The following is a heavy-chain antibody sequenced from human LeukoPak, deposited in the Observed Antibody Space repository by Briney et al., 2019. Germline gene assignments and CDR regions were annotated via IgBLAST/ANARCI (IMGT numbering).Heavy chain of an antibody. CDR2: ISAYNGNT. J-gene: IGHJ5*02. D-gene: IGHD6-19*01. Sequence: ASVKVSCKASGYTFTSYGIRWVRQAPGQGLEWMGWISAYNGNTNYAQKLQGRVTMTTDTSTSTAYMELRSLRSDDTAVYYCARDARYSSGWYRDWFDPWGQGTLVTVSS. V-gene: IGHV1-18*01. CDR3: ARDARYSSGWYRDWFDP. CDR1: GYTFTSYG.